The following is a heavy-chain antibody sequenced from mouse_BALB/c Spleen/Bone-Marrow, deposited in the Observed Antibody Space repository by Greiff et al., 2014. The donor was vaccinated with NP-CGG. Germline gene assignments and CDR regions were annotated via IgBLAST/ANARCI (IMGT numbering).Heavy chain of an antibody. V-gene: IGHV14-3*02. CDR3: ANYYCGRSFGFAY. D-gene: IGHD1-1*01. CDR1: GFNIKDTY. Sequence: VQLQQSGAELVKPGDSVKLSCTASGFNIKDTYMHWVKQRPEQGLEWIGRIDPANGNTKYDPKFQGKATITADTSSNTAYMQLSSLTSNGTAFYYCANYYCGRSFGFAYWGQGTLVTVSA. CDR2: IDPANGNT. J-gene: IGHJ3*01.